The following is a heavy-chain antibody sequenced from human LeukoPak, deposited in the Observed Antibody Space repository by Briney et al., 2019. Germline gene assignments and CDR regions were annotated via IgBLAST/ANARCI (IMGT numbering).Heavy chain of an antibody. Sequence: GGSLRLSCAASGFTFSSYWMSWVRQAPGKGLGWVANIKQDGSEKYYVDSVKGRFTISRDNAKNSLCLQMNSLRAEDTAVYYCARERRPYCTNGVCYYYYYYGMDVWGQGTTVTVSS. CDR3: ARERRPYCTNGVCYYYYYYGMDV. CDR1: GFTFSSYW. CDR2: IKQDGSEK. J-gene: IGHJ6*02. D-gene: IGHD2-8*01. V-gene: IGHV3-7*01.